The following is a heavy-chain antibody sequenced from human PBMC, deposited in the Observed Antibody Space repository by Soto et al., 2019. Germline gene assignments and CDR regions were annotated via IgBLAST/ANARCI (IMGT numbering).Heavy chain of an antibody. Sequence: GGSLRLSCAASGFTVSSNYMSWVRQAPGKGLEWVSVIYSGGSTYYADSVKGRFTISRHNSKNTLYLQMNSLRAEDTAVDYCARDLGYCSSTSCPGFDPWGQGTLVTVSS. CDR2: IYSGGST. J-gene: IGHJ5*02. D-gene: IGHD2-2*01. V-gene: IGHV3-53*04. CDR1: GFTVSSNY. CDR3: ARDLGYCSSTSCPGFDP.